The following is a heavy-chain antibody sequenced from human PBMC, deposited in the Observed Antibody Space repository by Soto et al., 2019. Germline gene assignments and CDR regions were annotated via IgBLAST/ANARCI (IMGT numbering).Heavy chain of an antibody. CDR1: GFTFTSSA. CDR2: IVVGSGNT. CDR3: AADPGGANIGNY. D-gene: IGHD1-26*01. V-gene: IGHV1-58*01. J-gene: IGHJ4*02. Sequence: SVKVSCKASGFTFTSSAVQWVRQARGQRLEWIGWIVVGSGNTNYAQKFQERVTITRDMSTSTAYMELSSLRSEDTAVYYCAADPGGANIGNYWGQGTLVTVSS.